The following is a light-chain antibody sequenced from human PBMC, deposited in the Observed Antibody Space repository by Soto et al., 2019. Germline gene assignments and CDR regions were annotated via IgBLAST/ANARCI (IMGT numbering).Light chain of an antibody. Sequence: EIVLTQSPATLSLSPGERATLSCRASQSVASNYLAWYQQRPGQAPRLLIYAASTRSAGIPARFTGSGSGTDFTLTLSRLDREDFEVYYCHKYIREPLFTFGPGTTVDIK. J-gene: IGKJ3*01. CDR1: QSVASNY. V-gene: IGKV3-20*01. CDR2: AAS. CDR3: HKYIREPLFT.